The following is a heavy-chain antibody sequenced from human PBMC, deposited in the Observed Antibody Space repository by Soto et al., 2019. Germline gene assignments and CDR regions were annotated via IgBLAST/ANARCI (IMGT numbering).Heavy chain of an antibody. CDR1: GFTFSSYA. Sequence: QVQLVESGGGVVQPGRSLRLSCAASGFTFSSYAMHWVRQAPGKGLEWVAVISYDGSNKYYADSVKGRFTISRDNSKNTLYLQMTRLRAEDTAVYYCARDQRGGGYYYYYGMDVWGQGTTVTVSS. D-gene: IGHD3-16*01. J-gene: IGHJ6*02. CDR3: ARDQRGGGYYYYYGMDV. CDR2: ISYDGSNK. V-gene: IGHV3-30-3*01.